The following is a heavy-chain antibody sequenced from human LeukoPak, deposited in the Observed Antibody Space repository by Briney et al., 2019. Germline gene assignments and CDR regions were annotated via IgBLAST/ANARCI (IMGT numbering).Heavy chain of an antibody. CDR1: GDAVSNDRYY. V-gene: IGHV4-61*01. J-gene: IGHJ5*02. D-gene: IGHD1-1*01. CDR3: ARYNWNTWFDP. CDR2: IRYSGHT. Sequence: SETLSLTCTVSGDAVSNDRYYGTWIRQSPGKGLEWIAYIRYSGHTNYNPSLDTRVTISLDASKNQLSLRLYSVTAADTAMYYCARYNWNTWFDPWGQGALVTVSS.